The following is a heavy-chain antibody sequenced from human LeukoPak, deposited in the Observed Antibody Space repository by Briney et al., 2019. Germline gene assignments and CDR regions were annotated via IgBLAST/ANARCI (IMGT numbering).Heavy chain of an antibody. V-gene: IGHV3-49*04. D-gene: IGHD3-10*01. CDR3: TRGGLHNWFDP. J-gene: IGHJ5*02. Sequence: PGGSLRLSCTPSGFTFGDYAMSRVRQAPGKGLEWVGFIRSKAYRGTTEYAASVKGRFTISRDESKSIAYLQMNSLKTEDTAVYYCTRGGLHNWFDPWGQGTLVTVSS. CDR1: GFTFGDYA. CDR2: IRSKAYRGTT.